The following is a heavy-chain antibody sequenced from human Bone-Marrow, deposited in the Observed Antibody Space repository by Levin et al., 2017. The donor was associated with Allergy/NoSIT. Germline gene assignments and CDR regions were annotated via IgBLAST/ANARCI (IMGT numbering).Heavy chain of an antibody. Sequence: PAGGSLRLSCAASGFTFRTYWMHWVRQAPGEGLEWVSFISGDGARSNYAASVKGRFTISRDNAKNTLYLQMDSLRVEDTAVYYCATDPPGSNTWDTFDNWGQGTLVTVSS. CDR2: ISGDGARS. D-gene: IGHD6-13*01. CDR3: ATDPPGSNTWDTFDN. J-gene: IGHJ4*02. CDR1: GFTFRTYW. V-gene: IGHV3-74*01.